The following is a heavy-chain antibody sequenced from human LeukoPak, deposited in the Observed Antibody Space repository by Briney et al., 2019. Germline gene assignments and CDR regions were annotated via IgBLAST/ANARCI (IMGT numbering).Heavy chain of an antibody. CDR1: GFTFSRYS. CDR2: ISGTGSYK. Sequence: GGSLRLSCAASGFTFSRYSMNWVRQAPGKGLEWVSSISGTGSYKYYADSVKGRFTISRDNAKNSLYLQMNSLRAEDTAVYYCARRHYDILTGYKGGPGFFDYWGQGTLVTVSS. V-gene: IGHV3-21*01. D-gene: IGHD3-9*01. J-gene: IGHJ4*02. CDR3: ARRHYDILTGYKGGPGFFDY.